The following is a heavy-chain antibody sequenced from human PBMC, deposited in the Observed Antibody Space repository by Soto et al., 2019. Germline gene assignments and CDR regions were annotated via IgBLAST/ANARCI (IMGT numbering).Heavy chain of an antibody. Sequence: SQTLSLTCTVWGGSISSYYWSWIRQPPGKGLEWIGYIYYTGTTNYNPSLKSRVTISVDTSKNQFSLKLSSVTAADTAVYYCARVWGGAFDIWAQGTMVTVSS. CDR3: ARVWGGAFDI. CDR2: IYYTGTT. D-gene: IGHD3-10*01. J-gene: IGHJ3*02. V-gene: IGHV4-59*01. CDR1: GGSISSYY.